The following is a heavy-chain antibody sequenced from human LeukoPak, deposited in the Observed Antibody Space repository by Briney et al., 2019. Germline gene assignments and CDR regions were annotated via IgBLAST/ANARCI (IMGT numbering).Heavy chain of an antibody. CDR1: GFTFDDYA. V-gene: IGHV3-9*01. CDR2: ISWNSGSI. CDR3: AKDATYSSGWTDY. D-gene: IGHD6-19*01. J-gene: IGHJ4*02. Sequence: GRSLRLSCAASGFTFDDYAMHWVRQAPGKGLEWVSGISWNSGSIGYADSVKGRFTISRDKAKNSLYLQMNSPRAEDTALYYCAKDATYSSGWTDYWGQGTLVTVSS.